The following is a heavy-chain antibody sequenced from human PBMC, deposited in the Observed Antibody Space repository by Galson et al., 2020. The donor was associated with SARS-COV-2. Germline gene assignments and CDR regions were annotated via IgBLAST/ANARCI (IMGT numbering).Heavy chain of an antibody. J-gene: IGHJ4*02. CDR2: ISSNGGIT. Sequence: GGSLRLSCSASGFMFRNYAMHWVRQAPGKGLKSVSRISSNGGITRYADSVKGRFTISRDNSMNTMFLQMTSLRPEDTAVYYCVKALSTSDWELDYWGQGTLVTVSS. CDR1: GFMFRNYA. D-gene: IGHD3-9*01. CDR3: VKALSTSDWELDY. V-gene: IGHV3-64D*09.